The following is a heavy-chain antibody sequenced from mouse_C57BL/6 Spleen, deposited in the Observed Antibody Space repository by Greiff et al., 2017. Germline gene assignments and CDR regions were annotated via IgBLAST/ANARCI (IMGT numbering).Heavy chain of an antibody. CDR2: ISSGSSTI. J-gene: IGHJ4*01. D-gene: IGHD1-1*01. CDR3: ASYYYGSRDAMDY. CDR1: GFTFSDYG. Sequence: DVHLVESGGGLVKPGGSLKLSCAASGFTFSDYGMHWVRQAPEKGLEWVAYISSGSSTIYYADTVKGRFTISRDNAKNTLFLQMTSLRSEDTAMYYCASYYYGSRDAMDYWGQGTSVTVSS. V-gene: IGHV5-17*01.